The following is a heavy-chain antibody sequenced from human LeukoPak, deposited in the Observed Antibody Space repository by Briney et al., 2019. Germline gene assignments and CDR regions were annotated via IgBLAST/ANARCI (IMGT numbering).Heavy chain of an antibody. CDR1: GGSIRNSSFY. J-gene: IGHJ4*02. D-gene: IGHD6-19*01. CDR2: IYYSGST. V-gene: IGHV4-39*01. CDR3: ARLDPLYSIAVAGTIDY. Sequence: PSETLSLTCAVFGGSIRNSSFYWGWIRQPPGKGLEWIGSIYYSGSTYYNPSLKIRVTISVDTSKNQFSLKLSSVTAADTAVYYCARLDPLYSIAVAGTIDYWGQGTLVTVSS.